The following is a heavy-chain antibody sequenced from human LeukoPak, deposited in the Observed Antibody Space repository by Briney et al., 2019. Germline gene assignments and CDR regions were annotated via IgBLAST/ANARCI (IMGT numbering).Heavy chain of an antibody. CDR1: GFTFSSYG. CDR3: ANNGGVAVAGSFDY. V-gene: IGHV3-33*06. CDR2: IWYDGSNK. Sequence: RTGGSLRLSCAASGFTFSSYGMHWVRQAPGKGLEWVAVIWYDGSNKYYADSVKGRFTISRDNSKNTLYLQMNSLRAEDTAVYYCANNGGVAVAGSFDYWGQGTLVTVSS. D-gene: IGHD6-19*01. J-gene: IGHJ4*02.